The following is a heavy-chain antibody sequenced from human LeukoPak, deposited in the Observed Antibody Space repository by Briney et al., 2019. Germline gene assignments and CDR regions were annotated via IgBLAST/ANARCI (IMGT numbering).Heavy chain of an antibody. CDR1: GGSISSYY. V-gene: IGHV4-59*01. CDR3: ARDPSGYNWFDP. CDR2: IYYSGST. D-gene: IGHD6-25*01. J-gene: IGHJ5*02. Sequence: SETLSLTCTVSGGSISSYYWSWIRQPPGKGPEWIGYIYYSGSTNYNPSLKSRVTISVDTSKNQFSLKLSSVTAADTAVYYCARDPSGYNWFDPWGQGTLVTVSS.